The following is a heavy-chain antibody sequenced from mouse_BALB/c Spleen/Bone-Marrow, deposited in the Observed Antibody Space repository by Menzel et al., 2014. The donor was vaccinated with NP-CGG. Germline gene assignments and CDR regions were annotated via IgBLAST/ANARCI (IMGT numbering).Heavy chain of an antibody. D-gene: IGHD1-1*01. CDR3: ARRPSFYGSSYGAMDY. CDR1: GYTFTNYV. CDR2: INPYNDGT. V-gene: IGHV1-14*01. Sequence: EVQGVESGPELVKPGASVKMSCKASGYTFTNYVMHWVKQKPGQGLGWIGYINPYNDGTKYNEKFKGKATLTSDKSSGTAYMELSSLTSEDSAVYYCARRPSFYGSSYGAMDYWGQGTSVTVSS. J-gene: IGHJ4*01.